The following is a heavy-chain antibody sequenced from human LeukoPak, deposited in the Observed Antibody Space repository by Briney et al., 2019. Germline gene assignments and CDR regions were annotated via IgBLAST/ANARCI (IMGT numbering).Heavy chain of an antibody. CDR1: GFTLSSYA. CDR2: ISGSGGST. V-gene: IGHV3-23*01. D-gene: IGHD2-21*02. Sequence: GGSLRLSCAASGFTLSSYAMSWVRQAPGKGLEWVSAISGSGGSTYYADSVKGRFTISRDNSKNTLYLQMNSLRAEDTAVYYCAKDPADCGGDCYNDAFDIWGQGTMVTVSS. CDR3: AKDPADCGGDCYNDAFDI. J-gene: IGHJ3*02.